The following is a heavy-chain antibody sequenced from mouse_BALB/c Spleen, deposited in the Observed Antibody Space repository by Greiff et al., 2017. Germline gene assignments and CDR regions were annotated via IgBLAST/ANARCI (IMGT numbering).Heavy chain of an antibody. V-gene: IGHV1S56*01. D-gene: IGHD1-1*01. CDR3: ARSPHLSRAMDY. CDR2: IYPGNVNT. Sequence: VQLQESGPELVKPGASVRISCKASGYTFTSYYIHWVKQRPGQGLEWIGWIYPGNVNTKYNEKFKGKATLTADKSSSTAYMQLSSLTSEDSAVYFCARSPHLSRAMDYWGQGTSVTVSS. CDR1: GYTFTSYY. J-gene: IGHJ4*01.